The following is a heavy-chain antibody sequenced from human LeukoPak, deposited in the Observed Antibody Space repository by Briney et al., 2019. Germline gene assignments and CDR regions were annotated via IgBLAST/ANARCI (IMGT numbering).Heavy chain of an antibody. CDR2: INYRGTI. Sequence: PSETLSLTCTVSGGSISSSSYYWGWIRQPPGQGLEWIGSINYRGTIYYNPSLKSRVTLSVDTSKNQISLRLSSVTAADTAVYYCGRELFDSSTYYYLAPLDYWGQGTLVTVSS. J-gene: IGHJ4*02. D-gene: IGHD3-22*01. V-gene: IGHV4-39*07. CDR1: GGSISSSSYY. CDR3: GRELFDSSTYYYLAPLDY.